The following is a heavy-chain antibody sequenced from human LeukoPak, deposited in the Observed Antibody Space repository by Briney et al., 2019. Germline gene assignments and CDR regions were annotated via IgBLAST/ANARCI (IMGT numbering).Heavy chain of an antibody. CDR3: ARGGSRQYNF. J-gene: IGHJ4*02. D-gene: IGHD5-18*01. CDR2: IRHDGSEK. Sequence: GGSLRLSCAASGFTFSSYWMSWVRQAPGKGPEWVANIRHDGSEKYYVDSVKGRFTISRDNAKDSLYLQMNSLRVEDTAVYYCARGGSRQYNFWGQGTLVTVSS. CDR1: GFTFSSYW. V-gene: IGHV3-7*01.